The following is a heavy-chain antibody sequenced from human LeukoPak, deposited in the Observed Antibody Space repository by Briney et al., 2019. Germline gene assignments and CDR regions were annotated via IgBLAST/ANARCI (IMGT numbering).Heavy chain of an antibody. Sequence: PGGSLRLSCAASGFTFSNYAMNWVRQAPGKGLEWVSYISSSSSTIYYADSVKGRFTISRDNAKNSLYLQMNSLRDEDTAVYYCARDRYYYDSSGYYYVYYYYYYGMDVWGQGTTVTVSS. CDR2: ISSSSSTI. J-gene: IGHJ6*02. CDR3: ARDRYYYDSSGYYYVYYYYYYGMDV. V-gene: IGHV3-48*02. CDR1: GFTFSNYA. D-gene: IGHD3-22*01.